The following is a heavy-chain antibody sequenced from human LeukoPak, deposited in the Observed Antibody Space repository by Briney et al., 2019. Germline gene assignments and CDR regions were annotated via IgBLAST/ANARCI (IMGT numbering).Heavy chain of an antibody. Sequence: SETLSLTCTVSGGSISNYYWSWIRQPPGKGLEWIGYIYYSGSTNYNPSLKSRVTISVDTSKNQFSLKLSSVTAADTAVYYCARRPRGNWFDPWGQGALVTVSS. CDR3: ARRPRGNWFDP. J-gene: IGHJ5*02. CDR2: IYYSGST. V-gene: IGHV4-59*08. CDR1: GGSISNYY.